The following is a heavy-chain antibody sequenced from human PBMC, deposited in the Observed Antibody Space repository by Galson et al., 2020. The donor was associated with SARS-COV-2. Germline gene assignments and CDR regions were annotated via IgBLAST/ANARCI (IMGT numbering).Heavy chain of an antibody. J-gene: IGHJ4*02. V-gene: IGHV3-7*01. D-gene: IGHD7-27*01. CDR2: IKEDGSDK. CDR1: GFTFRKHW. Sequence: GGSLRLSCAAPGFTFRKHWMSWVRQAPGRGPEWVATIKEDGSDKRYVDSVKGRFTTSRDNAENSLSLQMTSLSVEDTALCYWLGHSFVEFQVVFNWGSSTIGGGPVWGRGTLVIV. CDR3: LGHSFVEFQVVFNWGSSTIGGGPV.